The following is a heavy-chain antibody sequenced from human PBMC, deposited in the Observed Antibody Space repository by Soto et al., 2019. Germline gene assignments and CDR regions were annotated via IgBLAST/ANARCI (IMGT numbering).Heavy chain of an antibody. CDR2: ISSSSRAI. Sequence: EVQLVESGGGLVQPGGSLRLSCAASGFTFNTYNMNWVRQAPGKGLEWVSYISSSSRAIYYADSVKGRFTISRDNAKNSLYLQMNSPRDEDTAVYYCARVPLTCGGDCYIADYWGQGTLVTVSS. D-gene: IGHD2-21*02. CDR1: GFTFNTYN. CDR3: ARVPLTCGGDCYIADY. J-gene: IGHJ4*02. V-gene: IGHV3-48*02.